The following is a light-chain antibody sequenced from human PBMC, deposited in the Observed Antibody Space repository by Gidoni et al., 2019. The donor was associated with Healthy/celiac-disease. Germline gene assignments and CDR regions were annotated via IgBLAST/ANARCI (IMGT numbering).Light chain of an antibody. CDR1: QSVSSSY. Sequence: ESVICQFRGTLSLSPGERATLACRASQSVSSSYLAWYQQKPGQAPRLLIYGASSRATGIPDRFCGRGSVTDCTLTISRLGPEDFAVYYCQQYCSSPYTFGQGTKLEIK. CDR2: GAS. V-gene: IGKV3-20*01. J-gene: IGKJ2*01. CDR3: QQYCSSPYT.